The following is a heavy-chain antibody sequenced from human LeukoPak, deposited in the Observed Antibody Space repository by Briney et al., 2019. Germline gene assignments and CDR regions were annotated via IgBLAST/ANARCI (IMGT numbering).Heavy chain of an antibody. Sequence: GGSLRLSCEASGFTFSAYAMTWVRQAPGKGLEWVSAISGSGGSTYYADSVKGRFTISRDDSKNTLYLQMNSLRAEDTAVYYCATPYYDGDYWGQGTLVTVSS. D-gene: IGHD3-16*01. CDR2: ISGSGGST. CDR1: GFTFSAYA. J-gene: IGHJ4*02. CDR3: ATPYYDGDY. V-gene: IGHV3-23*01.